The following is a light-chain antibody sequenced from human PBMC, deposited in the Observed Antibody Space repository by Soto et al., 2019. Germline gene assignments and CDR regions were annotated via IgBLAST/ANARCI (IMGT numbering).Light chain of an antibody. Sequence: EIVLTQSPSTLSLSPGERATLSCRASQSVSNSLTWFQQNPGQAPRLLIYDASNRATDIPARFSGSGSGTDFTLTISSLEPEDFAVYYCQQRRSWPRTFGQGTKLEIK. V-gene: IGKV3-11*01. CDR3: QQRRSWPRT. J-gene: IGKJ2*01. CDR2: DAS. CDR1: QSVSNS.